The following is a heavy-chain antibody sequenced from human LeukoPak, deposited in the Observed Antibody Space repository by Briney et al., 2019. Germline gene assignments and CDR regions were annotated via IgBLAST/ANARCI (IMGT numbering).Heavy chain of an antibody. CDR1: GASISGSGYY. Sequence: PSEALSLTCTVSGASISGSGYYWGWIRQPPGKGLEWIGSIYSSGSTYYNPSLKSRVTISVDTSKNQFSLKLSSVTAADTAVYYCAFYGSSSGFDPWGQGTLVTVSS. J-gene: IGHJ5*02. V-gene: IGHV4-39*07. CDR2: IYSSGST. D-gene: IGHD4-17*01. CDR3: AFYGSSSGFDP.